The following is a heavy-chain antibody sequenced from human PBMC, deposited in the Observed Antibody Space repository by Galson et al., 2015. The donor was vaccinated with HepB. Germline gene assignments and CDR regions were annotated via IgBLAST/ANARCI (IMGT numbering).Heavy chain of an antibody. Sequence: SVKVSYKASSDTFAAYSLNWVRQAPGQGLEWMGWISGYNGYTTYPQTFQGRVTMTTDTSTTTGYLELRSLTSDDTAMYYCARGGMGSIGGPTFDLWGQGTLVTVSS. CDR2: ISGYNGYT. V-gene: IGHV1-18*01. CDR3: ARGGMGSIGGPTFDL. J-gene: IGHJ4*02. D-gene: IGHD3-16*01. CDR1: SDTFAAYS.